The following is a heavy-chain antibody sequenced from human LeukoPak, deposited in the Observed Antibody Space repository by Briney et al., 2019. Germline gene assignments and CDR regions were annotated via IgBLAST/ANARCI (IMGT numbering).Heavy chain of an antibody. J-gene: IGHJ4*02. CDR1: GYTFTSYG. D-gene: IGHD4-17*01. CDR3: ARGLATDDTKRIDY. CDR2: ISAYNGNT. Sequence: GASVKVSCKASGYTFTSYGISWVRQAPGQGLEWMGWISAYNGNTNYAQKLQGRVPMTTDTSTSAAYMELRSLRSDDTAVYYCARGLATDDTKRIDYWGQGTLVTVSS. V-gene: IGHV1-18*01.